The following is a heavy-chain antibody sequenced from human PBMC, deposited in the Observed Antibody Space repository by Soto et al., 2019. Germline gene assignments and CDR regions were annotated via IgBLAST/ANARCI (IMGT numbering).Heavy chain of an antibody. V-gene: IGHV3-23*01. CDR3: AKGRTVGTS. CDR2: ISDNGDTT. CDR1: GFIFRSYA. D-gene: IGHD1-1*01. Sequence: PGGSLRLSCAASGFIFRSYAMSWVRQAPGTGLEWVPAISDNGDTTYYVDSVKGRFTISRDNSKNTLYLQMNSLRAEDTALYYCAKGRTVGTSWGQGTLVTVSS. J-gene: IGHJ5*02.